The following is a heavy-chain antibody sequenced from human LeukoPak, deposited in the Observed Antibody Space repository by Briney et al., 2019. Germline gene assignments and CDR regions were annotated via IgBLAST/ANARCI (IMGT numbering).Heavy chain of an antibody. CDR3: ARALYCSSTSCYHAYYYYYGMDV. V-gene: IGHV3-23*01. D-gene: IGHD2-2*01. CDR2: ISGSGGST. Sequence: GGSLRLSCAAPGFTFSSYAMSWVRQAPGKGLEWVSAISGSGGSTYYADSVKGRFTISRDNSKNTLYLQMNSLRAEDTAVYYCARALYCSSTSCYHAYYYYYGMDVWGQGTTVTVSS. J-gene: IGHJ6*02. CDR1: GFTFSSYA.